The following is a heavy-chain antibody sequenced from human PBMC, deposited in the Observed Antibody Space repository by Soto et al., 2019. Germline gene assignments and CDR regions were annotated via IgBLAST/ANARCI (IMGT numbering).Heavy chain of an antibody. V-gene: IGHV1-8*01. D-gene: IGHD2-15*01. CDR3: ARGRSVAARGVSWLDP. J-gene: IGHJ5*02. Sequence: QVQLVQSGAEVKKPGASVKVSCQASGYTFISYDINWVRQATGQGLEWMGGMNPNSGNTGYAQKFQGRVTMTGNTSLSTAYMELSSLRSEDTAVYYCARGRSVAARGVSWLDPWGQGTLVTVSS. CDR1: GYTFISYD. CDR2: MNPNSGNT.